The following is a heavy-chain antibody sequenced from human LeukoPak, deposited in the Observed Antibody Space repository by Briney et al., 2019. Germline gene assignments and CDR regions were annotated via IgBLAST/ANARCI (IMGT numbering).Heavy chain of an antibody. V-gene: IGHV1-8*01. Sequence: ASVKVSCKASGYTFTSYDINWVRQATGQGLEWMGWMNPNSGNTGYAQKFQGRVTMTRNTSISTAYMELSSLRSEDTAVYYCARVSDSSGYYFGYYYHYGMDVWGQGTTVTVSS. D-gene: IGHD3-22*01. CDR3: ARVSDSSGYYFGYYYHYGMDV. CDR2: MNPNSGNT. CDR1: GYTFTSYD. J-gene: IGHJ6*02.